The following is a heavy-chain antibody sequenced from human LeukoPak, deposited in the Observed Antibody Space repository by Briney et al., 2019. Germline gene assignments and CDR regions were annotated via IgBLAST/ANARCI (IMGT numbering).Heavy chain of an antibody. CDR2: VGVIGRST. CDR3: TKAQGYGGSSGIDY. V-gene: IGHV3-23*01. Sequence: GGSLRLSCAASRFTFSSYAMSWVRPAPAKGREWVSGVGVIGRSTYYADSVKGRFTISRDNSKNTLYLQMNSLRAEDTAIYYCTKAQGYGGSSGIDYWGQGSLVTVSS. CDR1: RFTFSSYA. D-gene: IGHD4-23*01. J-gene: IGHJ4*02.